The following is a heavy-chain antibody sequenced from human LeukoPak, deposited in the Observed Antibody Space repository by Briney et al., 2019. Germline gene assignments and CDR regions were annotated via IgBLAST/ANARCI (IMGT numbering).Heavy chain of an antibody. Sequence: GGSLSFSCAPSGFSFTGYPMNWVRQAPGKGLEWILNIRTTAEGAEYAYDADSVKGRVTISRDDSKNTLYLHMNGLRDDDTAVYYCAADLRYAFDYWGQGILVTVSS. J-gene: IGHJ4*02. CDR1: GFSFTGYP. CDR2: IRTTAEGAEYA. D-gene: IGHD3-9*01. CDR3: AADLRYAFDY. V-gene: IGHV3-48*02.